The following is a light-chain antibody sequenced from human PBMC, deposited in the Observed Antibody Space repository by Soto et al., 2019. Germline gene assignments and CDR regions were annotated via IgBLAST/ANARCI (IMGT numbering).Light chain of an antibody. Sequence: DLQMTQSPSSLSASVGDRVTITCRASQSISSYLNWYQQKPGKAPKILIYAASSLQSGVPSRFSGSGSGTDFTLTISSLLPEEFATYYCQQSYSTPPWAFGQGTKVEIK. V-gene: IGKV1-39*01. CDR3: QQSYSTPPWA. J-gene: IGKJ1*01. CDR1: QSISSY. CDR2: AAS.